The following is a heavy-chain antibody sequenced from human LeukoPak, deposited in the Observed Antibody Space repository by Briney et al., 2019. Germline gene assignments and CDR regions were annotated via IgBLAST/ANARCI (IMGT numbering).Heavy chain of an antibody. CDR3: ARGGSYFDY. D-gene: IGHD1-26*01. Sequence: GGSLRLSCAASGFTFSSYAMHWVRQAPGKGLEWVAVISYDGSNKYYADSVKGRFTISRDNSKNTLYLQMNSLRAEDTAVYYCARGGSYFDYWGQGTLVTVSS. CDR2: ISYDGSNK. V-gene: IGHV3-30*04. CDR1: GFTFSSYA. J-gene: IGHJ4*02.